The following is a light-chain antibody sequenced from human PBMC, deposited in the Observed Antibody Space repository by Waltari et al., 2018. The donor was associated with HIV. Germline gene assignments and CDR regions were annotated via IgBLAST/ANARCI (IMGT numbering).Light chain of an antibody. V-gene: IGLV1-44*01. CDR3: ATWESSLFGLV. J-gene: IGLJ2*01. CDR2: ANH. CDR1: SPNIGSYT. Sequence: QSELTQPPSASGTPGPRVTISCSGSSPNIGSYTVNWYQQLPGPAPKLLMYANHPRPAGGPDRFSGAQTDTSASLGLGGLQSENEADYYWATWESSLFGLVFGEGTNLT.